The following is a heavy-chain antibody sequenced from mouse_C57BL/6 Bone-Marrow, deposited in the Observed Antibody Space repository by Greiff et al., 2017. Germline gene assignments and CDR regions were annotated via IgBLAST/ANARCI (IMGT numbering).Heavy chain of an antibody. J-gene: IGHJ4*01. CDR1: GYTFTNYW. CDR3: ARSYDYGGYTMDY. Sequence: QVQLQQPGAELVKPGASVKSSCKASGYTFTNYWMHWVKQRPGQGLEWIGMMHPNGGSPDYNEKFKSEATLSVDKSSRTAYMEVSSLTSEDSAVYYCARSYDYGGYTMDYWGQGTSVTVSS. V-gene: IGHV1-64*01. CDR2: MHPNGGSP. D-gene: IGHD2-4*01.